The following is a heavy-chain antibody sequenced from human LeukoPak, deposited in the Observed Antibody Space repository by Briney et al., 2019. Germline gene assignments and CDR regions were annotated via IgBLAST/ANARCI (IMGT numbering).Heavy chain of an antibody. CDR1: GFTFDDYA. D-gene: IGHD2-15*01. CDR3: ARDFGSRGNY. CDR2: INTDGSST. V-gene: IGHV3-74*01. J-gene: IGHJ4*02. Sequence: GGSLRLSCAASGFTFDDYAMHWVRQAPGKGLVWVSRINTDGSSTNYADSVKGRFTISRDNAKNTLYLQMNSLRAEDTAVYYCARDFGSRGNYWGQGTLVTVSS.